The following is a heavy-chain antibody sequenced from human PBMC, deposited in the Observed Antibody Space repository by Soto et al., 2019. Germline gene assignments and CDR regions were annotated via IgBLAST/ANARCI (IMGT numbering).Heavy chain of an antibody. J-gene: IGHJ2*01. CDR1: GFTFNSYA. CDR2: ISGSGWQT. Sequence: EVRLMESGGGFLQPGGSQRLSCVASGFTFNSYAMSWVRQTPEKGLEWVSAISGSGWQTYYAESVQGRFTISRDNSKTTVYLHMNRLRADDSGIYYCAKGRYFDASGGCANFWGRGTLVTVSS. V-gene: IGHV3-23*01. D-gene: IGHD3-9*01. CDR3: AKGRYFDASGGCANF.